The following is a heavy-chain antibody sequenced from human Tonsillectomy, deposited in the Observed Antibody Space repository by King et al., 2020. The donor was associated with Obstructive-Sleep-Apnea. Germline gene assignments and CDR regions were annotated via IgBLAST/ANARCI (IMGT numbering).Heavy chain of an antibody. CDR3: ARNLIDCSSTSCRDAFDI. V-gene: IGHV5-51*01. D-gene: IGHD2-2*01. Sequence: QLVQSGAEVKKPGESLKISCKGSGYSFTSYWIGWVRQMPGKGLEGMGCIYPGDSDTRYSPSFQGQGTISTDKPISTAYLQWSSLKAADTAMYYCARNLIDCSSTSCRDAFDIWGQGTMVTVSS. J-gene: IGHJ3*02. CDR1: GYSFTSYW. CDR2: IYPGDSDT.